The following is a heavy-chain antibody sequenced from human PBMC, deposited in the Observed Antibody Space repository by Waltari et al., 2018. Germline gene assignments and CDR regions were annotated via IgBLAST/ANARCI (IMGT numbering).Heavy chain of an antibody. D-gene: IGHD6-13*01. V-gene: IGHV3-74*01. CDR2: INSDGSST. Sequence: EVQLVESGGGVVQPGGSLRLSCAASGFTFSSYWMHWVRQAPGKGLVWVSRINSDGSSTSYADSVKGRFTISRDNAKNTLYLQMNSLRAEDTAVCYCARGAAADNRPDYWGQGTLVTVSS. CDR3: ARGAAADNRPDY. J-gene: IGHJ4*02. CDR1: GFTFSSYW.